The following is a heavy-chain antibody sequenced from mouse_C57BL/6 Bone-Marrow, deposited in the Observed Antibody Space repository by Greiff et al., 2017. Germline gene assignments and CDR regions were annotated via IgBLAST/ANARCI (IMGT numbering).Heavy chain of an antibody. V-gene: IGHV3-6*01. J-gene: IGHJ2*01. CDR3: ARERPISTMYFDY. CDR2: ISYDGSN. Sequence: VQLQQSGPGLVKPSQSLSLTCSVTGYSITSGYYWNWIRQFPGNKLEWMGYISYDGSNNYNPSLKNRISITRDTSKNQFFLKLNSVTTEDTATYYCARERPISTMYFDYWGQGTTLTVSS. D-gene: IGHD2-1*01. CDR1: GYSITSGYY.